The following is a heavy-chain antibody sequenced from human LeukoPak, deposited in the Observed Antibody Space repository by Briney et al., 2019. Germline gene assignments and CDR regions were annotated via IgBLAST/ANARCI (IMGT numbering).Heavy chain of an antibody. V-gene: IGHV3-74*01. D-gene: IGHD2-8*02. CDR2: IYPEESGT. CDR3: TRVQAGRSGLMDV. J-gene: IGHJ6*02. CDR1: GFSLSGYW. Sequence: GGSLRLSCAASGFSLSGYWMHWVRQAPGKGLVWVSRIYPEESGTSYADSVKGRFPISRDNSKNTLYLQMNSLRDEDAAVYHCTRVQAGRSGLMDVWGRGTTVTV.